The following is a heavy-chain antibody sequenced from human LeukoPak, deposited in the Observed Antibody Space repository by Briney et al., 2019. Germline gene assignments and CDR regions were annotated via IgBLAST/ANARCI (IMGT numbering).Heavy chain of an antibody. D-gene: IGHD1-26*01. CDR3: EGDVGPTRNYMDV. CDR1: GFTVRSNH. Sequence: VGSLRLSRAASGFTVRSNHICWVRKSLGEALKWVSVSYSGSSTYYADAVKDRFTISRANYKSTLYVQMNAVRAEGTAVYYGEGDVGPTRNYMDVRGKGNTVTVSS. J-gene: IGHJ6*03. V-gene: IGHV3-53*01. CDR2: SYSGSST.